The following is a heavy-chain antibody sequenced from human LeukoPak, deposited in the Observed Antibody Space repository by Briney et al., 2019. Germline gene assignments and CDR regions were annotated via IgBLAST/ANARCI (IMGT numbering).Heavy chain of an antibody. V-gene: IGHV7-4-1*02. Sequence: ASVKVSCKASGYPFSAHFLNWVRQAPGQGLEWMGNIDTTTGNPRYAQDFTGRFVFSLDTSVSAAYLQITSLKADDTAAYYCVRGTPTPGMDYWGQGTQVTVSS. CDR1: GYPFSAHF. D-gene: IGHD3-10*01. CDR2: IDTTTGNP. CDR3: VRGTPTPGMDY. J-gene: IGHJ4*02.